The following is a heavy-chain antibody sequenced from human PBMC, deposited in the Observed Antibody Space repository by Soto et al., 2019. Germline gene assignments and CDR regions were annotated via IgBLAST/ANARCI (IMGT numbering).Heavy chain of an antibody. CDR2: IYYSGST. CDR1: GGSISSSSYY. D-gene: IGHD3-3*01. V-gene: IGHV4-39*01. J-gene: IGHJ5*02. CDR3: ARQRSGYYRNNWFDP. Sequence: QLLESGPGLVKPSETLSLTCTVSGGSISSSSYYWGWIRQPPGKGLEWIGNIYYSGSTYYNPSLKSRVTISVDTSKNQFSLKLSSVTAADTAVYYCARQRSGYYRNNWFDPWGQGTLVTVSS.